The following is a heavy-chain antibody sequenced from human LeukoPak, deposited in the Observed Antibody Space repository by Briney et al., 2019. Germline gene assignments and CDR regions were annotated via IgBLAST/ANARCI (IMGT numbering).Heavy chain of an antibody. CDR3: AKLQSVVIPAAMLGFDY. CDR2: ISASGANR. V-gene: IGHV3-23*01. CDR1: GFTFNRYG. Sequence: GGSLRLSCAASGFTFNRYGMSWVRQAPGKGLEWVSGISASGANRYYADSVKGRFTISRDNSRDTLFVQINSLRAEDTAVYYCAKLQSVVIPAAMLGFDYWGQGILVTVSS. D-gene: IGHD2-2*01. J-gene: IGHJ4*02.